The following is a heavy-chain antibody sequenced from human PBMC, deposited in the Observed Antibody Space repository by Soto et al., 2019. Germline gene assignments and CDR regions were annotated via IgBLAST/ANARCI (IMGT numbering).Heavy chain of an antibody. CDR2: IYHSGYT. D-gene: IGHD6-13*01. CDR3: ASHVTMSGTQGFEY. J-gene: IGHJ4*02. V-gene: IGHV4-4*02. CDR1: GGPISGTNW. Sequence: QVQLQESGPGLVKPSGTLSLNSAVSGGPISGTNWWSRVRQPPGEGLEGIGEIYHSGYTRTYDNPSLTSRVTTSLHGSENRLSLVLTAVTHADPAVYFSASHVTMSGTQGFEYSGQGIRVTASS.